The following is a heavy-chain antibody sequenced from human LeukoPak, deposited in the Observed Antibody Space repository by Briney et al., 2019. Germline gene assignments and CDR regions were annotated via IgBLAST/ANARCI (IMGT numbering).Heavy chain of an antibody. J-gene: IGHJ4*02. D-gene: IGHD6-19*01. CDR1: GSTFSDYY. CDR3: ARADHSSGWYVDY. Sequence: AGGSLRLSCAASGSTFSDYYMSWIRQAPGKGLEWVSYISSSGSTIYYADSVKGRFTISRDNAKNSLYLQMNSLRAEDTAVYYCARADHSSGWYVDYWGQGTLVTVSS. V-gene: IGHV3-11*04. CDR2: ISSSGSTI.